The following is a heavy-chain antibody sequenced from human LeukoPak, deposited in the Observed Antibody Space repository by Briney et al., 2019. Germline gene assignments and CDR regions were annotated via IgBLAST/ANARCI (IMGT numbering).Heavy chain of an antibody. J-gene: IGHJ5*01. Sequence: SETLSLTCAVYGGSFSGYYWSWIRQPPGKGLEWIGEINYSGSTNYNPSLKSRVTISVDTSKNHFSLKLSSVTAADTAVYYCARLRGGDYSSYNWFDSWGQGTLVTVSS. V-gene: IGHV4-34*01. CDR1: GGSFSGYY. CDR2: INYSGST. CDR3: ARLRGGDYSSYNWFDS. D-gene: IGHD2-21*02.